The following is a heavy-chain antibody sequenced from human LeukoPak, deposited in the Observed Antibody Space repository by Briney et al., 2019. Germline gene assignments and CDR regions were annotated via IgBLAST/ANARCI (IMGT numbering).Heavy chain of an antibody. D-gene: IGHD3-9*01. Sequence: ASVKVSCKASGYTFTGYYMHWVRQAPGEGLEWMGWINPNSGGTNYAQKFQGRVTMTRDTSISTAYMELSRLRSDDTAVYYCARAYILTGYYPSRTPLDYWGQGTLVTVSS. J-gene: IGHJ4*02. CDR1: GYTFTGYY. CDR2: INPNSGGT. V-gene: IGHV1-2*02. CDR3: ARAYILTGYYPSRTPLDY.